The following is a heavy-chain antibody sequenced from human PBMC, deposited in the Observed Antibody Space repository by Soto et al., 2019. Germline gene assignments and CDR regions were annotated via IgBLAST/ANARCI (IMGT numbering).Heavy chain of an antibody. CDR2: MSIDGTNE. J-gene: IGHJ3*02. D-gene: IGHD5-12*01. CDR1: GFTFSLYA. CDR3: ARGTEWLQLRGASDI. V-gene: IGHV3-30-3*01. Sequence: QVQLVESGGGVVQPGRSLRLSCAASGFTFSLYAVHWVRQAPGKGLEWVSVMSIDGTNEYYADSVKGRFTISRDSFKNTMYLQMNSLTTEDTGVYYCARGTEWLQLRGASDIWGPGTRVTVSS.